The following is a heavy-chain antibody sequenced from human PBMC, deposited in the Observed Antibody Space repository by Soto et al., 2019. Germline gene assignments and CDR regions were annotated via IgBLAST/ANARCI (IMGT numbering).Heavy chain of an antibody. J-gene: IGHJ6*02. CDR2: IYHSGST. Sequence: SETLSRTCAVSGGSISSSNCWSWVRQPPGKGLEWIGEIYHSGSTNYNPSLKSRVTISVDKSKNQFSLKLSSVTAADTAVYYCARGDPLLWFGEKVYYGMDVWGQGTTVTVSS. D-gene: IGHD3-10*01. V-gene: IGHV4-4*02. CDR1: GGSISSSNC. CDR3: ARGDPLLWFGEKVYYGMDV.